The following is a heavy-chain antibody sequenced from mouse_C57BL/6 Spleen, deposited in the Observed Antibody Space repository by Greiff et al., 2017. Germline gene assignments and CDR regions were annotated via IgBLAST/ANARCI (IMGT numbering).Heavy chain of an antibody. D-gene: IGHD1-1*01. Sequence: VQLQQSGAELARPGASVKLSCKATGYTFTSYGISWVKQRTGQGLEWIGEIFPRSGNTNYNEKFKGKATLTADKSSSTAYMELRSLTSEDSAVYFCAREGVIYYGVRDNYYAMDYWGQGTSVTVSS. J-gene: IGHJ4*01. CDR2: IFPRSGNT. V-gene: IGHV1-81*01. CDR3: AREGVIYYGVRDNYYAMDY. CDR1: GYTFTSYG.